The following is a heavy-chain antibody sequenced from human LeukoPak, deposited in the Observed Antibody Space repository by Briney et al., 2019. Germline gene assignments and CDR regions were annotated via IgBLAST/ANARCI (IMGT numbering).Heavy chain of an antibody. CDR3: ASHGIDTAMVHFDY. CDR1: GGSISSSSYY. D-gene: IGHD5-18*01. Sequence: PSETLSLTXTVSGGSISSSSYYWGCIRQPPGKGLEWIGSIYYSGSTYYNPSLKSRVTISVDTSKNQFSLKLSSVTAADTAVYYCASHGIDTAMVHFDYWGQGTLVTVSS. CDR2: IYYSGST. V-gene: IGHV4-39*01. J-gene: IGHJ4*02.